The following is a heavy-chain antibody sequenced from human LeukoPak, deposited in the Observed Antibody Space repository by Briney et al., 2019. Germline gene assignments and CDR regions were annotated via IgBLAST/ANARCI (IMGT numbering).Heavy chain of an antibody. Sequence: VTLPCAASGFTLRSYAMHLVRPAPRKGLEGVAGISYDGSNKHYADSPQGRFPISRDNSKNTLYLQMNSLRAEDTAVYYCARDGGKWELLMGSFDGWSQGTLVSVSS. V-gene: IGHV3-30*04. CDR3: ARDGGKWELLMGSFDG. CDR1: GFTLRSYA. CDR2: ISYDGSNK. J-gene: IGHJ4*02. D-gene: IGHD1-26*01.